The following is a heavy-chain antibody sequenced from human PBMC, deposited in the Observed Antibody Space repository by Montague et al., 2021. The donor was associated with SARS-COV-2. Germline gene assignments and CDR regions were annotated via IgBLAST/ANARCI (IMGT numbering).Heavy chain of an antibody. Sequence: SETLSLTCTVSGGSISSSSYYWGWIRQAPGKGLEWIGSIYYSGSTYYNPSLKSRVTISVDTSKNQFSLKRGSVTAADTAVYYCARDPSRQPLLYPIGDYYYGMDVWGQGTTVTVSS. J-gene: IGHJ6*02. D-gene: IGHD2-2*02. CDR1: GGSISSSSYY. V-gene: IGHV4-39*07. CDR2: IYYSGST. CDR3: ARDPSRQPLLYPIGDYYYGMDV.